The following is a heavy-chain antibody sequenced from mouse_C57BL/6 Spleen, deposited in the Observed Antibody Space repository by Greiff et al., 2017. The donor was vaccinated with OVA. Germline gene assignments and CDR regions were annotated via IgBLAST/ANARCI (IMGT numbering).Heavy chain of an antibody. J-gene: IGHJ2*01. V-gene: IGHV5-17*01. CDR3: ARPSGSYYFDY. Sequence: EVMLVESGGGLVKPGGSLKLSCAASGFTFSDYGMHWVRQAPEKGLEWVAYISSGSSTIYYADTVRGRFTISRDNAKNTLFLQMTSLRSEDTAMYYCARPSGSYYFDYWGQGTTLTVSS. CDR2: ISSGSSTI. CDR1: GFTFSDYG. D-gene: IGHD1-3*01.